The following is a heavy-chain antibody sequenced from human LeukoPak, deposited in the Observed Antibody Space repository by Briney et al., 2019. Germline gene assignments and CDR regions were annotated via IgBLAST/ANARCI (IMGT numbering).Heavy chain of an antibody. CDR1: GFTFSSYA. D-gene: IGHD4-23*01. CDR3: AKEFETPLFLTNYHYYGMDV. CDR2: ISGSGGST. V-gene: IGHV3-23*01. Sequence: GGSLRLSCAASGFTFSSYAMSWVRQAPGNRLEWVSAISGSGGSTYYADSVKGRFTISRDNSKNTLYLQMNSLRAEDTAVYYCAKEFETPLFLTNYHYYGMDVWGQGTTVTVSS. J-gene: IGHJ6*02.